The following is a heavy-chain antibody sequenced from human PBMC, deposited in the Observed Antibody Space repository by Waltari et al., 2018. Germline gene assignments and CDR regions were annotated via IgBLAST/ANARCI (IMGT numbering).Heavy chain of an antibody. D-gene: IGHD4-17*01. Sequence: QVQLQESGPGLVKPSETLSLTCTVSGGSISSYYWSWIRQPPGKGLEWIGYIYYSGSTNDNPSLKSRVTISVDTTKNQFSLKLSSVTAADTAVYYCARILRSQGDYYYDMDVWGKGTTVTVSS. CDR2: IYYSGST. J-gene: IGHJ6*03. CDR1: GGSISSYY. V-gene: IGHV4-59*01. CDR3: ARILRSQGDYYYDMDV.